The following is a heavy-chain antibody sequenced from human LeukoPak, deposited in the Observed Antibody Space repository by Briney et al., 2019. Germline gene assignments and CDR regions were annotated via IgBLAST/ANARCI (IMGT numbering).Heavy chain of an antibody. CDR2: INPSGGST. D-gene: IGHD2-2*02. Sequence: ASVKVSCKASGYTFTIYYIHWVRQAPGQGLEWMGIINPSGGSTSYAQKFQGRVTMTRDTSTSTVYMELSSLRSEDTAVYYCARSKYCSSTSCYRLSSEYYMDVWGKGTTVTISS. J-gene: IGHJ6*03. CDR3: ARSKYCSSTSCYRLSSEYYMDV. CDR1: GYTFTIYY. V-gene: IGHV1-46*01.